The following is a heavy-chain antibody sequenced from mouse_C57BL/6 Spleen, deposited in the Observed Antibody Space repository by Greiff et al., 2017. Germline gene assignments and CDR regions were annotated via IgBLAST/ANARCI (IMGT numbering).Heavy chain of an antibody. J-gene: IGHJ3*01. CDR3: ATYYYGSSFPAWFAY. D-gene: IGHD1-1*01. CDR2: IYPGDGDT. Sequence: QVQLQQSGAELVKPGASVKISCKASGYAFSSYWMNWVKQRPGKGLEWIGQIYPGDGDTNYNGKFKGKATLTADKSSSTAYMQLSSLTSEDSAVYFCATYYYGSSFPAWFAYWGQGTLVTVSA. V-gene: IGHV1-80*01. CDR1: GYAFSSYW.